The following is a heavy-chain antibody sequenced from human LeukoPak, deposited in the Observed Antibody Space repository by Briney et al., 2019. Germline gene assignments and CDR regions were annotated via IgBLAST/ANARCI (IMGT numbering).Heavy chain of an antibody. V-gene: IGHV1-69*13. CDR2: IIPIFGTA. J-gene: IGHJ4*02. CDR3: ARGFYSGSWPLDY. CDR1: GGTFSSYA. Sequence: SVKVSCKASGGTFSSYAISWVRQAPGQGLEWMGGIIPIFGTANYAQKFQGRVTITADESTSTAYMELSSLRSEDTAVYYCARGFYSGSWPLDYWGQGTLVTVSS. D-gene: IGHD1-26*01.